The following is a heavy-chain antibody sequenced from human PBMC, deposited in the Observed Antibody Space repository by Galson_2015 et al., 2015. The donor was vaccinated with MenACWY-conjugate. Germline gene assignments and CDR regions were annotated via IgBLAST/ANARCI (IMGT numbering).Heavy chain of an antibody. CDR1: GYTFISYG. D-gene: IGHD6-19*01. J-gene: IGHJ4*02. CDR2: IRVSNGDT. CDR3: ARYSSLYDYFDS. V-gene: IGHV1-18*01. Sequence: SVKVSCKASGYTFISYGITRVRQAPGQGLEWMGRIRVSNGDTKFAQSFQDRVSMIADTSTDTAYMELRNLRSDDTALYYCARYSSLYDYFDSWGQGTLVTVSS.